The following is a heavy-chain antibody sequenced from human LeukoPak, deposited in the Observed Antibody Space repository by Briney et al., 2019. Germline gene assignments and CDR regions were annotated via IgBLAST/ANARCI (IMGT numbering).Heavy chain of an antibody. J-gene: IGHJ5*02. D-gene: IGHD6-13*01. CDR1: GFTFSSYS. V-gene: IGHV3-48*04. CDR3: ARGGSSWYPHNNWFDP. CDR2: ISSSSSTI. Sequence: GGSLRLSCAASGFTFSSYSMNWVRQAPGKGLEWVSYISSSSSTIYYADSVKGRFTISRDNAKNSLYLQMNSLRAEDTAVYYCARGGSSWYPHNNWFDPWGQGTLVTVSS.